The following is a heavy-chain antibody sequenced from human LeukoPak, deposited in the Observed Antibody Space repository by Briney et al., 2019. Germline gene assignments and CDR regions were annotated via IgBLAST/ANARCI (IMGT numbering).Heavy chain of an antibody. D-gene: IGHD3-3*01. J-gene: IGHJ6*02. V-gene: IGHV3-48*01. CDR2: ISSSSSTI. CDR3: ARYGIGVVKGMDV. Sequence: GGSLRLSCAASGFTFSSYSMNWVRQAPGKGLEWVSYISSSSSTIYYADSVKGRFTISRDNAKNSLYLQMNSLRAEDTAVYHCARYGIGVVKGMDVWGQGTTVTVSS. CDR1: GFTFSSYS.